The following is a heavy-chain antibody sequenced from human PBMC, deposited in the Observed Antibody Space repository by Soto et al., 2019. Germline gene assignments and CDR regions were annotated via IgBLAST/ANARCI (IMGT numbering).Heavy chain of an antibody. CDR1: GFTFSSYS. J-gene: IGHJ6*02. Sequence: GGSLRLSCAASGFTFSSYSMNWVRQAPGKGLEWVSYISSSSSTIYYADSVKGRFTISRDNAKNSLYLQMNSLRDEDTAVYYCASWYDILTGKGGMDVWGQGTTVTVSS. V-gene: IGHV3-48*02. CDR3: ASWYDILTGKGGMDV. CDR2: ISSSSSTI. D-gene: IGHD3-9*01.